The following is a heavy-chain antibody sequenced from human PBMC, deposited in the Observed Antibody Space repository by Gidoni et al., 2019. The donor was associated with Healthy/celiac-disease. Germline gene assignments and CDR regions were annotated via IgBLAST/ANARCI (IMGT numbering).Heavy chain of an antibody. J-gene: IGHJ5*02. CDR1: GFTFSSYS. CDR3: ARDSGLDWFDP. V-gene: IGHV3-21*01. Sequence: EVQLVESGGGLVKPGGSLRLSCAASGFTFSSYSMNWVREAPGKGLEWVSSISSSSSYIYYADSVKGRFTISRDNAKNSLYLQMNSLRAEDTAVYYCARDSGLDWFDPWGQGTLVTVSS. D-gene: IGHD3-10*01. CDR2: ISSSSSYI.